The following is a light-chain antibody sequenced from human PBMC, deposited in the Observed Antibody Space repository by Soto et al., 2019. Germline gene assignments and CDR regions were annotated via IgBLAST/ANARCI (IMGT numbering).Light chain of an antibody. CDR2: NNN. Sequence: QSVLTQPPSASGTPGQRVTISCSGSSSNIGSNTVNWYKQLPGTAPKLLIYNNNQRPSGVPDRFSGSKSGTSASLAISGLRSGDEADYYCAAWDDSLNGVVFGGGTKLTVL. J-gene: IGLJ2*01. V-gene: IGLV1-44*01. CDR3: AAWDDSLNGVV. CDR1: SSNIGSNT.